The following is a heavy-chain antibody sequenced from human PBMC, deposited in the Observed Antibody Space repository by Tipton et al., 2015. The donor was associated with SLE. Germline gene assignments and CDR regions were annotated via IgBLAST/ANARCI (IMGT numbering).Heavy chain of an antibody. J-gene: IGHJ4*02. Sequence: TLSLTCAVYGGSFSGYYWSWIRQPPGKGLEWIGEINHSGSTNYNPSLKSRVTISVDTSKNQFSLKLSSVTAADTAVYYCARDLRGFDYWGQGTLVTVSS. V-gene: IGHV4-34*01. D-gene: IGHD3-16*01. CDR2: INHSGST. CDR1: GGSFSGYY. CDR3: ARDLRGFDY.